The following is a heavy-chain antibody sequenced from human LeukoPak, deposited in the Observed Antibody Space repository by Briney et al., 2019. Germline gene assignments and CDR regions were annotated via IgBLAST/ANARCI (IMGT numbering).Heavy chain of an antibody. J-gene: IGHJ4*02. CDR2: ISDSGTYV. V-gene: IGHV3-21*01. Sequence: PGGSLRLSCAASGFTVSTYNMNWVRQAPGKGLEWVSSISDSGTYVYYADSVKGRFTVSRDNAKNSLYLQMNNLRAEDTAVFYCARDRVFDSWGQGTLVTVSS. CDR1: GFTVSTYN. CDR3: ARDRVFDS.